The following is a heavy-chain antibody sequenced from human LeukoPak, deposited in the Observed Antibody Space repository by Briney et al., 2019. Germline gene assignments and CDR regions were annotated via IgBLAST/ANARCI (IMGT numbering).Heavy chain of an antibody. D-gene: IGHD5-12*01. CDR1: GYTLTELS. Sequence: GASVKVSCKVSGYTLTELSMHSVRQAPGKGLEWMGGFDPEDGETIYAQKFQGRVTMTEDTSTDTAYMELSSLRSEDTAVYYCATGGGLVATILGTFFDYWGQGTLVTVSS. V-gene: IGHV1-24*01. CDR2: FDPEDGET. J-gene: IGHJ4*02. CDR3: ATGGGLVATILGTFFDY.